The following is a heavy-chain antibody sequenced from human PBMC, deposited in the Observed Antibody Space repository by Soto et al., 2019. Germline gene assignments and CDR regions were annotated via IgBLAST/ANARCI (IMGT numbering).Heavy chain of an antibody. CDR3: ARRGSGSYSDY. CDR1: GGNSSSGGYS. V-gene: IGHV4-30-2*03. D-gene: IGHD3-10*01. J-gene: IGHJ4*02. CDR2: IYYSGST. Sequence: SETLSLTCAVSGGNSSSGGYSCNWLRQPPGKGLEWIGSIYYSGSTYYNPSLKSRVTISVDTSKNQFSLKLSSVTAADTAVYYCARRGSGSYSDYWGQGTLVTVSS.